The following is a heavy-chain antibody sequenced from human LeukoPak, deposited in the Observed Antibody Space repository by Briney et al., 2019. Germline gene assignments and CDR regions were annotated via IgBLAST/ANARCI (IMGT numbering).Heavy chain of an antibody. CDR2: ITDSGNT. Sequence: PSETLSLTCAVYGGSFSGDYWSWIRQPPGKGLEWIGEITDSGNTNYNASLKSRVTISVDTSKNQFSLKLSSVTAADTAVYYCAREYDPDRSGSYTLDYWGQGTLVTVSS. CDR1: GGSFSGDY. V-gene: IGHV4-34*01. D-gene: IGHD3-10*01. J-gene: IGHJ4*02. CDR3: AREYDPDRSGSYTLDY.